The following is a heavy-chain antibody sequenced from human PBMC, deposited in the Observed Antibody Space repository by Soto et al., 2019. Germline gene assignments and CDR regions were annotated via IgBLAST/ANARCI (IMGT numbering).Heavy chain of an antibody. CDR2: IYYSGST. D-gene: IGHD3-10*01. J-gene: IGHJ5*02. CDR3: ARQTYYGSGDFDP. V-gene: IGHV4-39*01. Sequence: SETLSLTCTVSGGSISSSSYYWGWIRQPPGKGLEWIGSIYYSGSTYYNPSLKSRVTISVDTSKNQFSLKLSSVTAADTAVYYCARQTYYGSGDFDPWGQGTLVTVSS. CDR1: GGSISSSSYY.